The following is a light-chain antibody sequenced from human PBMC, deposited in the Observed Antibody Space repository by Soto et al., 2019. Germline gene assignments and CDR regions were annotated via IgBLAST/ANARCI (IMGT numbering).Light chain of an antibody. CDR3: QQYGDSRT. V-gene: IGKV3-20*01. J-gene: IGKJ1*01. CDR1: QSIRNNN. Sequence: EIVLTQSPGTLSVSPGERATLSCRASQSIRNNNLAWYEQKPGQAPRLLIYDASSGATGIPDRFSGSGSGTDFTLTISRLEPEDFAVYYCQQYGDSRTFGQGTRVEI. CDR2: DAS.